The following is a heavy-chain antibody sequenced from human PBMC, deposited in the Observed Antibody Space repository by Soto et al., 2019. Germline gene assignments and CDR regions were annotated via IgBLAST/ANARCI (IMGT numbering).Heavy chain of an antibody. CDR1: GGSIRIGDYY. J-gene: IGHJ6*02. V-gene: IGHV4-30-4*01. CDR3: ARVALAGTTNYYYAVDV. Sequence: SLTCTVSGGSIRIGDYYWSWIRQPPGKVLEWSGYIFYSGRTYYNPSLKSRLTISVDTSNNPFSLKLSSVTAADTAVYFCARVALAGTTNYYYAVDVWGQGTTVTVSS. D-gene: IGHD1-1*01. CDR2: IFYSGRT.